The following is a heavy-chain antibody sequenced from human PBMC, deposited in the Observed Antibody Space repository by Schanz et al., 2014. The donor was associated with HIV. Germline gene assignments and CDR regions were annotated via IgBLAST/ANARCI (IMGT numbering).Heavy chain of an antibody. Sequence: EVQLVESGGGLVEPGGSLRLSCVASGFTFSDHYMDWVRQAPGKGLEWVSSISSSSSYIYYADSVKGRFTISRDNARNSLYLQMNSLRAEDTAVYYCAREAVRFFDYWGQGTLVTVSS. CDR1: GFTFSDHY. CDR3: AREAVRFFDY. J-gene: IGHJ4*02. V-gene: IGHV3-21*01. D-gene: IGHD6-6*01. CDR2: ISSSSSYI.